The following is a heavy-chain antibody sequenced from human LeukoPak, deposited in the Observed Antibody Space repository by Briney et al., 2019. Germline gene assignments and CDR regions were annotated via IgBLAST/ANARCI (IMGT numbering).Heavy chain of an antibody. CDR2: IYSGGRT. CDR1: GFTVSRNY. Sequence: GGSLRLSCAASGFTVSRNYMSWVRQAPGKGLEWVSVIYSGGRTYYADSVKGRFTISGDNSKNTLNLQMNSLRAEDTAVYYCARDLGQYYDTSDNWFDPWGQGTLVTVSS. CDR3: ARDLGQYYDTSDNWFDP. D-gene: IGHD3-22*01. V-gene: IGHV3-66*01. J-gene: IGHJ5*02.